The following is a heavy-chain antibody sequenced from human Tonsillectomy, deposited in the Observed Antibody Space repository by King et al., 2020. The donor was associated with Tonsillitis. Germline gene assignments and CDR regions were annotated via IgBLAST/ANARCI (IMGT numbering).Heavy chain of an antibody. CDR2: IFYSGNT. Sequence: QLQESGPGLVKPSQTLSLTCTVSGGSISGSHYFWSWIRQPPGKGLGWIGYIFYSGNTFYNPSLKSRLTISVDTSKNQFSLKLSSVTAADTAVYYCASERDYCSTTSCYFMDYWGQGTLVTVSS. V-gene: IGHV4-30-4*08. J-gene: IGHJ4*02. CDR1: GGSISGSHYF. CDR3: ASERDYCSTTSCYFMDY. D-gene: IGHD2-2*01.